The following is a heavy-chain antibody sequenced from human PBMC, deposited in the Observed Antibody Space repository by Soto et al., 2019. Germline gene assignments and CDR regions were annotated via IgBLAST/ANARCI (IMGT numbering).Heavy chain of an antibody. J-gene: IGHJ3*02. CDR1: NASISSRKW. CDR3: ASKFGELLADAFDI. D-gene: IGHD3-10*01. V-gene: IGHV4-4*02. CDR2: IYHSGSI. Sequence: QVQLQESGPGLVKPSGTLSLTCTVSNASISSRKWWTWVRQTPGKGLDWIGEIYHSGSINHNPSLKSRVTMSVAKSNNQFSLKMTSVTAADTAVYYCASKFGELLADAFDIWGQGTVVTVSS.